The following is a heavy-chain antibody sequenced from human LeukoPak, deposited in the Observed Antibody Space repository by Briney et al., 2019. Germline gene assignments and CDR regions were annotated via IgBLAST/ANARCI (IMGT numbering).Heavy chain of an antibody. CDR3: TRALLWFGEQEDYMDV. CDR2: IRSKAYGGTT. D-gene: IGHD3-10*01. Sequence: GRSLRLSCTASGFTFCDYAMSWVCQAPGKGLEWVGFIRSKAYGGTTEYAASVKGRFTISRDDSKSIAYLQMNSLKTEDTAVYYCTRALLWFGEQEDYMDVWGKGTTVTVSS. J-gene: IGHJ6*03. V-gene: IGHV3-49*04. CDR1: GFTFCDYA.